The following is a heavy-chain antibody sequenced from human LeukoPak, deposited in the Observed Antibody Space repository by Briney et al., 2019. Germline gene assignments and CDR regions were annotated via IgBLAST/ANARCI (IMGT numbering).Heavy chain of an antibody. Sequence: PGGSLRPSCAASGFTFSGYIMNWVRQAPGKGLEWVSFIGTSGNTIYYADSVKGRFTVSRDNAKNSLYLQMNSLRAEDTAVYYCARDQWLDYWGQGTLVTVSS. V-gene: IGHV3-48*04. CDR3: ARDQWLDY. D-gene: IGHD6-19*01. J-gene: IGHJ4*02. CDR1: GFTFSGYI. CDR2: IGTSGNTI.